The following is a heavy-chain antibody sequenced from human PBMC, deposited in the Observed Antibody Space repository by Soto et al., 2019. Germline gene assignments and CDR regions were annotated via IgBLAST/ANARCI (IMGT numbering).Heavy chain of an antibody. Sequence: QVQLVQSGAEVKKPGSSVKVSCKASGGTFSSYAISWVRQAPGQGLEWMGGIIPIFGTANYAQKFQGRVTITADESTSTAYMELSSLRSEDTAVYYCAAGYCSGGSCYQTDYYYYGMDVWGQGTTVTVSS. CDR1: GGTFSSYA. D-gene: IGHD2-15*01. CDR2: IIPIFGTA. J-gene: IGHJ6*02. CDR3: AAGYCSGGSCYQTDYYYYGMDV. V-gene: IGHV1-69*01.